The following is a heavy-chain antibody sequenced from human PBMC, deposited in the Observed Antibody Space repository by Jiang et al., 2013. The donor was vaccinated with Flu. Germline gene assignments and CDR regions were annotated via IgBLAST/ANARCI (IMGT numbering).Heavy chain of an antibody. CDR1: GGSIGSYY. V-gene: IGHV4-59*01. Sequence: GSGLVKPSETLSLTCTVSGGSIGSYYWSWIRQPPGKGLEWIGYIYYSGSTNYNPSLKSRVTISVDTSKNQFSLKLSSVTAADTAVYYCARGSKRWDNWNYQLDWYFDLWGRGTLVTVSS. D-gene: IGHD1-7*01. CDR3: ARGSKRWDNWNYQLDWYFDL. J-gene: IGHJ2*01. CDR2: IYYSGST.